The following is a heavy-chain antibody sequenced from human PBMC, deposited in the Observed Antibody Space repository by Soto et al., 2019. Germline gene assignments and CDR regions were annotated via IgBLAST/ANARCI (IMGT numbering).Heavy chain of an antibody. J-gene: IGHJ6*02. V-gene: IGHV3-21*01. CDR3: AREANTFYAPHGLDV. D-gene: IGHD3-16*01. CDR1: GFPFDSYS. CDR2: LSSGSFYI. Sequence: EVQLVESGGGLVKPGGSLRLSCAVSGFPFDSYSMSWVRQAPGQGLEWLASLSSGSFYIFHADSIRGRFTISRDDAKNLLFLQMNSLTIEDTATYYCAREANTFYAPHGLDVWGQGTAVTVSS.